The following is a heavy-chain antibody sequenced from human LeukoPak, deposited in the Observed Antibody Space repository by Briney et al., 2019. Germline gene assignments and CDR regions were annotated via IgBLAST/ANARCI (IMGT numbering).Heavy chain of an antibody. J-gene: IGHJ4*02. D-gene: IGHD1-14*01. V-gene: IGHV3-48*02. CDR2: ISSSSTI. CDR3: ARETGLSY. CDR1: GFTFSSYS. Sequence: GGSLRLSCAASGFTFSSYSMNWVRQAPGKGLEWVSYISSSSTIYYADSVKGRFTISRDNAKNSLYLQMNSLRDEDTAVYYCARETGLSYWGQGTLVTVSS.